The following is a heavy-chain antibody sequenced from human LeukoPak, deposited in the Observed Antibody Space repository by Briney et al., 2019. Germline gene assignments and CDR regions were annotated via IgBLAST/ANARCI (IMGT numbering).Heavy chain of an antibody. Sequence: SETLSLTCTVSGVSISNYYWTWIRQSPGKGLEWIGWSYHRGSTSYNPSLKSRVAISVDTSKDQFSLKLTSVTAADTAVYYCARDRELGYWGQGTLVIVSS. CDR2: SYHRGST. V-gene: IGHV4-59*01. D-gene: IGHD1-1*01. J-gene: IGHJ4*02. CDR1: GVSISNYY. CDR3: ARDRELGY.